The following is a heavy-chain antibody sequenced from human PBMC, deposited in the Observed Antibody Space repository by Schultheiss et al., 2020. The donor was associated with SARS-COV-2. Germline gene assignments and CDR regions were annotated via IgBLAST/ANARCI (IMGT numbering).Heavy chain of an antibody. CDR1: GGSISSSNW. D-gene: IGHD6-19*01. CDR2: IYHSGST. Sequence: SETLSLTCAVSGGSISSSNWWSWVRQPPGKGLEWIGEIYHSGSTNYNPSLKSRVTISVDTSKNQFSLKLSSVTAADTAVYYCARAVAGDFDYWGQGTLVTVSS. J-gene: IGHJ4*02. V-gene: IGHV4-4*02. CDR3: ARAVAGDFDY.